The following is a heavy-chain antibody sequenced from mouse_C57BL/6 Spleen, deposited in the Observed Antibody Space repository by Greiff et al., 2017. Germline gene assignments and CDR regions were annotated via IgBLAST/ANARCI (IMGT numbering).Heavy chain of an antibody. J-gene: IGHJ2*01. D-gene: IGHD2-4*01. V-gene: IGHV1-64*01. CDR2: IHPNSGST. Sequence: QVQLQQPGAELVKPGASVKLSCKASGYTFTSYWMHWVKQRPGQGLEWIGMIHPNSGSTNYNEKFKSKATLTVDKSSSTAYMQLSSLTSEDSAVYYCARGRDYDDGGFDYWGQGTTLTVSS. CDR3: ARGRDYDDGGFDY. CDR1: GYTFTSYW.